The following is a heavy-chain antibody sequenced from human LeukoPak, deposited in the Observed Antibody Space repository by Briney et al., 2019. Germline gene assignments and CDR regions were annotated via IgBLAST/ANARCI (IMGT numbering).Heavy chain of an antibody. D-gene: IGHD6-13*01. CDR2: IKSKTDGGTT. CDR3: TTGLVAAVGDWFDP. V-gene: IGHV3-15*01. J-gene: IGHJ5*02. CDR1: GFTFSNAW. Sequence: GGSLRLSCAASGFTFSNAWMSWVRLAPGKGLEWVGRIKSKTDGGTTDYAAPVKGRFTISRDDSKNTLYLQMNSLKTEDTAVYYCTTGLVAAVGDWFDPWGQGTLVTVSS.